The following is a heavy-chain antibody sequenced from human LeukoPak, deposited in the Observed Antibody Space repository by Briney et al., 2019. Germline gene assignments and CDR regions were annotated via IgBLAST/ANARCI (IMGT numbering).Heavy chain of an antibody. CDR3: ARLSTRVLDH. D-gene: IGHD3-3*01. Sequence: GLSLHISSHGSGSAFPNYWTGWAGPFPRKGLEWMGIIYPGDSDTKYSPSFQGQVTMSVDKSINTAYLEWGSLKASDTAMYYCARLSTRVLDHWGQGTRVSVCS. CDR2: IYPGDSDT. V-gene: IGHV5-51*01. J-gene: IGHJ4*02. CDR1: GSAFPNYW.